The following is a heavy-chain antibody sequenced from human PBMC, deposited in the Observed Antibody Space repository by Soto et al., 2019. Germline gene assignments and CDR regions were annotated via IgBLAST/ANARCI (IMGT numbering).Heavy chain of an antibody. CDR1: GFIFSNYW. J-gene: IGHJ4*02. CDR2: IDHDGPT. CDR3: GRDSHGDY. V-gene: IGHV3-74*01. Sequence: EVQLVDSGGGLVQPGGSLRLSCAGSGFIFSNYWMHWVRQAPGKGLEWVSRIDHDGPTDYADSVRGRFTVSRDNAESTLCLQMNCLRAENTAVYYCGRDSHGDYWGQGTMVTVSS.